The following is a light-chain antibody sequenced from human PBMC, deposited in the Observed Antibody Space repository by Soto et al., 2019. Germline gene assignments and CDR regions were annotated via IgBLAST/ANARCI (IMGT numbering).Light chain of an antibody. CDR2: EAS. Sequence: DIEMTQSPSSLSASVGDRVTITWEASQDVTKYLSWYQQKPGKVPKLLIYEASNLQSGVPSRFRGGGSGTEFTLTISSLQPEDVATYYCQNFDSAPQTFGQGTKVDIK. CDR1: QDVTKY. V-gene: IGKV1-27*01. J-gene: IGKJ1*01. CDR3: QNFDSAPQT.